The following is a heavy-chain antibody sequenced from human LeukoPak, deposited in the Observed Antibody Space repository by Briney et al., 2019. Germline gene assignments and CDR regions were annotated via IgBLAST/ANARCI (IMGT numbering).Heavy chain of an antibody. CDR2: INPNSGGT. J-gene: IGHJ5*02. CDR1: AYTFTGHY. Sequence: GASVKVSCKASAYTFTGHYMHWVRQAPGQGLEWMGWINPNSGGTNYAQKFQGRVSMTRDTSISTAYMELSRLRSDDTAVYYCARSVLTERPFDPWGQGTLVTVSS. D-gene: IGHD3-16*01. CDR3: ARSVLTERPFDP. V-gene: IGHV1-2*02.